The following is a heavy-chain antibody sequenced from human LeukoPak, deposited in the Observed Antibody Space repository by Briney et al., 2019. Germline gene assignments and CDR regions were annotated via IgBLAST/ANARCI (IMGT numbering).Heavy chain of an antibody. CDR3: ARRFGELLSHAFDI. Sequence: GGSLRLSCAASGFTFSSYSMNWVRQAPGKGLEWVSSISSSSSYIYYADSVKGRFTISRDNAKNSLYLQMNSLRAEDTAVYYCARRFGELLSHAFDIWGQGTMVTVSS. CDR1: GFTFSSYS. CDR2: ISSSSSYI. V-gene: IGHV3-21*01. J-gene: IGHJ3*02. D-gene: IGHD3-10*01.